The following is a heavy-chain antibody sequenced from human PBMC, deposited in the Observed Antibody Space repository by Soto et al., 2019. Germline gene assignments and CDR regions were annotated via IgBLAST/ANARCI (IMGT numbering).Heavy chain of an antibody. V-gene: IGHV1-69*12. CDR2: IIPIFGTA. J-gene: IGHJ6*02. CDR3: YKQQLVTSGNDYYYYGMDV. CDR1: GGTFSSYA. Sequence: QVQLVQSGAEVKKPGSSVKVSCKASGGTFSSYAISWVRQAPGQGLEWMGGIIPIFGTANYAQKFQGRVTITADESTSTAYMELSSLRSEDTAVYYCYKQQLVTSGNDYYYYGMDVWGQGTTVTVSS. D-gene: IGHD6-13*01.